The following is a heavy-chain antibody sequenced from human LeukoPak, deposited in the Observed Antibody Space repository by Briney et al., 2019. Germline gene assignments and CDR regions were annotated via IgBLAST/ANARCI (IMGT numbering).Heavy chain of an antibody. CDR1: GFTFSSYA. CDR3: ARGAGGDFDY. CDR2: IYSGGST. V-gene: IGHV3-53*04. D-gene: IGHD3-10*01. J-gene: IGHJ4*02. Sequence: AGGSLRLSCAASGFTFSSYAMSWVRQAPGKGLEWVSVIYSGGSTYYADSVKGRFTISRHNSKNTLYLQMNSLRAEDTAVYYCARGAGGDFDYWGQGTLVTVSS.